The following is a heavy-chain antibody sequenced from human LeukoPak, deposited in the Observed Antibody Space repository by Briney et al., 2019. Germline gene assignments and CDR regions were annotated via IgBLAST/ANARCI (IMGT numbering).Heavy chain of an antibody. CDR1: GFTVSSSY. CDR3: AKGYNYAYEY. CDR2: IYSGGST. D-gene: IGHD5-18*01. J-gene: IGHJ4*02. Sequence: GGSLRLSRAASGFTVSSSYMSWVRQAPGKGLEWVSLIYSGGSTYYAASVKGRFTISRDNSKNTLYLQMNSLRPEDTAVYYCAKGYNYAYEYWGQGTLVTVSS. V-gene: IGHV3-53*01.